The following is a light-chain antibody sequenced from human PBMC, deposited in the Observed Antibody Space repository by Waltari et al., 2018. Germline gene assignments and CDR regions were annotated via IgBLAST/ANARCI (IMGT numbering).Light chain of an antibody. CDR2: DDG. V-gene: IGLV3-21*02. Sequence: SYVLTQPPSVSVAPGQTARISCDGNNIGSKNVHWYQQKPGQAPGLVCYDDGDRPSGIPERFSGSNSGNTATLTISRVDAGDEADYYCQVWDSGSDHYVFGTVTKVTVL. CDR1: NIGSKN. CDR3: QVWDSGSDHYV. J-gene: IGLJ1*01.